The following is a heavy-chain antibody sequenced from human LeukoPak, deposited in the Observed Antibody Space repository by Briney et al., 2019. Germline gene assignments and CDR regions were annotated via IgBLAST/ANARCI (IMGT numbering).Heavy chain of an antibody. CDR1: GFTFSSYE. D-gene: IGHD2-15*01. CDR2: ISSSGSTI. Sequence: GGSLSLSCVASGFTFSSYEMNWVRQAAGKGREWVSYISSSGSTIYYADSVKGRFTISRDNAKNSLYLQMNSLRAEDTAVYYCARVGGYCSGGSCYSLYYYGMDVWGKGTTVTVSS. J-gene: IGHJ6*04. V-gene: IGHV3-48*03. CDR3: ARVGGYCSGGSCYSLYYYGMDV.